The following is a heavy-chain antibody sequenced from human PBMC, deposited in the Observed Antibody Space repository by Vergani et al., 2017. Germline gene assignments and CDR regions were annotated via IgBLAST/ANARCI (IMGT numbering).Heavy chain of an antibody. Sequence: QVQLQESGPGLVKPSETLSLTCTVSGGSISSYYWSWIRQPPGKGLEWIGYIYYSGSTNYNPSLKSRVTIAVDTSKNQFSLKLSSVTAADTAVSYCARDRGIVGATTGGMDVWGQGTTVTVSS. CDR3: ARDRGIVGATTGGMDV. J-gene: IGHJ6*02. CDR2: IYYSGST. V-gene: IGHV4-59*01. D-gene: IGHD1-26*01. CDR1: GGSISSYY.